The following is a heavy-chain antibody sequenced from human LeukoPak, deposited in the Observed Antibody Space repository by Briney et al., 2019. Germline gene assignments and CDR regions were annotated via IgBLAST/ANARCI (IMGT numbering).Heavy chain of an antibody. V-gene: IGHV4-39*07. D-gene: IGHD5-18*01. CDR3: ARDRRTAYKKDYYYYYMDV. CDR1: GDSISSTNYY. Sequence: PSETLPLTCTVSGDSISSTNYYWGWIRQPPGKGLEWIGSIYYSGSTYYNPSLESRVTISVDTSKNQFSLKLSSVTAADTAVYYCARDRRTAYKKDYYYYYMDVWGKGTTVTISS. CDR2: IYYSGST. J-gene: IGHJ6*03.